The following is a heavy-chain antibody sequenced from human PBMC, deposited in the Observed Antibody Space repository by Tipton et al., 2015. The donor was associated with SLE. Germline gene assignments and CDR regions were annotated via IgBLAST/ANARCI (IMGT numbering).Heavy chain of an antibody. J-gene: IGHJ4*02. CDR3: AREGKAMVPFDY. D-gene: IGHD5-18*01. CDR2: IYTSGST. V-gene: IGHV4-4*08. CDR1: GGSISSYY. Sequence: TLSLTCTVSGGSISSYYWSWIRQPPGKGLEWIGYIYTSGSTYYNPSLKSRVTISVDTSKNQFSLKLSSVTAADTAVYYCAREGKAMVPFDYWGQGTLVTVSS.